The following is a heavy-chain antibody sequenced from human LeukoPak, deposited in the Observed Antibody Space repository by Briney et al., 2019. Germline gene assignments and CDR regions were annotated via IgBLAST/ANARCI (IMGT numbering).Heavy chain of an antibody. J-gene: IGHJ5*02. D-gene: IGHD1-26*01. Sequence: SETLSLTCSVSWGSISSYYWSWIRQPAGKGLEWIGRIYTSGSTNYNPSLKSRVTMSVDTSKNQFSLKLSSVTAADTAVYYCARVSLWRDYSGYSWFDPWGQGTLVTVSS. CDR1: WGSISSYY. CDR2: IYTSGST. CDR3: ARVSLWRDYSGYSWFDP. V-gene: IGHV4-4*07.